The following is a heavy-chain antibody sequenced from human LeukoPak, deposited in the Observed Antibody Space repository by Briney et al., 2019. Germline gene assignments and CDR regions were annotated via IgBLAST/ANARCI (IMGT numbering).Heavy chain of an antibody. V-gene: IGHV3-66*01. Sequence: GGSLRLSCAASGFTVSSNYMSWVRQAPGKGLEWVSVIYSGGSTYYADSVKGRFTISRDNSKNTLYLQMNSLRAEDTAVYYCAKDGMTTVTRPDYWGQGTLVTVSS. CDR1: GFTVSSNY. CDR3: AKDGMTTVTRPDY. J-gene: IGHJ4*02. CDR2: IYSGGST. D-gene: IGHD4-17*01.